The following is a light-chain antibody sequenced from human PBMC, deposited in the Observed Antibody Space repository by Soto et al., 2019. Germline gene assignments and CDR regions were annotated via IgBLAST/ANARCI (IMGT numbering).Light chain of an antibody. CDR1: SRDVGGHKY. J-gene: IGLJ1*01. Sequence: QSALTQPASVSGSPGQSITIPCTGTSRDVGGHKYGSWYQHHPGKAPKLMIYDVTNRPSGVSDRFSGAKSGNTASLTIAGLLAEDEADYYCSSYTSITTFYVLGTGTKVTVL. V-gene: IGLV2-14*03. CDR2: DVT. CDR3: SSYTSITTFYV.